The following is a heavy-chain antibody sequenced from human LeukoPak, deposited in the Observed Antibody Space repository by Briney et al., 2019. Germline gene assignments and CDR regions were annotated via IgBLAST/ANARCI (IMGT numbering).Heavy chain of an antibody. CDR2: IYWDDDK. V-gene: IGHV2-5*02. CDR1: GFSLSTSGVG. J-gene: IGHJ4*02. D-gene: IGHD4-17*01. Sequence: SGPTLVNPPQTLTLTCTVSGFSLSTSGVGVGWIRQPPGKALEWLALIYWDDDKRYSPSLKSRLTITKDTSKNQVVLTMTNMDPVDTATYSCARRIHGDSEGAFDCWGQGTLVTVSS. CDR3: ARRIHGDSEGAFDC.